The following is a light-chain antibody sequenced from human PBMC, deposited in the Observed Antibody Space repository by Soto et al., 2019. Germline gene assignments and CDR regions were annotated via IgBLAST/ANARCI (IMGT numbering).Light chain of an antibody. CDR3: QQYNNWPLT. CDR2: GAS. J-gene: IGKJ4*01. CDR1: QSVSSSY. Sequence: DIVLTQSPGTLSLSPGERATLSCRASQSVSSSYLAWYQQKPGQAPRLLIYGASTRATGIPARFSGSGSGTEFTLTISSLQSEDFAVYYCQQYNNWPLTFGGGTKVDIK. V-gene: IGKV3-15*01.